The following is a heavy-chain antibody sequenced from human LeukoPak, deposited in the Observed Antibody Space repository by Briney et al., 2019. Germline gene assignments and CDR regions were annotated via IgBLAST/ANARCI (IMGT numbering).Heavy chain of an antibody. D-gene: IGHD3-22*01. CDR3: ARADSYYDSSGYYH. V-gene: IGHV4-34*01. Sequence: PSETLSLTCAVYGGSFSGYYWSWIRQPPGNGLEWIGEINHSGSTNYNPSLKSRVTISVDTSKNQFSLKLSSVTAADTAVYYCARADSYYDSSGYYHWGQGTLVTVSS. CDR1: GGSFSGYY. CDR2: INHSGST. J-gene: IGHJ4*02.